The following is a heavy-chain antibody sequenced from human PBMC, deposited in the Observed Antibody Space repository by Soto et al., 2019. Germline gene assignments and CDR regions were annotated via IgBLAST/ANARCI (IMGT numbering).Heavy chain of an antibody. CDR1: GFTFSSYA. CDR2: ITGSGVTT. J-gene: IGHJ5*01. V-gene: IGHV3-23*01. D-gene: IGHD2-2*02. Sequence: GGSLRLSCAASGFTFSSYAMTWVRQAPGEGLEWVSTITGSGVTTYYADSVKGRFTISRDNSKDTLYLQINGLRAEDTAVYYCAQLPAAIWIWLDSWGQGTLVTVS. CDR3: AQLPAAIWIWLDS.